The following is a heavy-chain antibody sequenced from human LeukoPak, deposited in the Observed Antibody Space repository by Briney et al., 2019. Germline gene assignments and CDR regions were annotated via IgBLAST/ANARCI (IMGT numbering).Heavy chain of an antibody. Sequence: GGSLRLSCAASGFAVSSNYMNWVRQAPGKGLEWVSVLYPDGRTYYGDSVKGRFTISRDISKNTLFLQMTSLRAEDTAVYYCAKVKGGYGEGYSDYWGQGNLVTVSS. V-gene: IGHV3-53*01. CDR1: GFAVSSNY. D-gene: IGHD3-10*01. J-gene: IGHJ4*02. CDR2: LYPDGRT. CDR3: AKVKGGYGEGYSDY.